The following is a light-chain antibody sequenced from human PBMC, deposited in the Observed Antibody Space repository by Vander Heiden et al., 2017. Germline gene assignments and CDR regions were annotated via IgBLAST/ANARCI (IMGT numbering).Light chain of an antibody. Sequence: QSALTQPASVSGSPGPSITISCTGTSSDVGGHNYVSWYQQHPGKVPKLLIREVAKRPSGVSSRFSGSKSGNTASLTISGLQTEDEADYFCSSYMTSSAFVFGTGTRVTVL. CDR2: EVA. J-gene: IGLJ1*01. CDR3: SSYMTSSAFV. CDR1: SSDVGGHNY. V-gene: IGLV2-14*01.